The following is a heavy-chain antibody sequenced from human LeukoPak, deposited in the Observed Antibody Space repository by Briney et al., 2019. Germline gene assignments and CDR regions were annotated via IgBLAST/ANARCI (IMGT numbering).Heavy chain of an antibody. J-gene: IGHJ6*02. V-gene: IGHV1-69*01. CDR1: GGTFSSYA. Sequence: SVKVSCKASGGTFSSYAISWVRQAPGQGLEWMGGIIPIFGTANYAQKFQGRVTITADESTSTAYMELSSLRSEDTAVYYCLWEVRNYYYYGMDVWGQGTTVTFSS. CDR3: LWEVRNYYYYGMDV. D-gene: IGHD1-26*01. CDR2: IIPIFGTA.